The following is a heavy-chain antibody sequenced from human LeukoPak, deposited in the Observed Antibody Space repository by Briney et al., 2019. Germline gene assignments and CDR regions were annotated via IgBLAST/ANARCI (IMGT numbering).Heavy chain of an antibody. D-gene: IGHD2-2*01. J-gene: IGHJ4*02. CDR3: ARENIVVVPAAHEYYFDY. CDR2: INPSGGST. V-gene: IGHV1-46*01. CDR1: GYTFTSYY. Sequence: GASVTVSCKASGYTFTSYYMHWVRQAPGQGLEWMGIINPSGGSTSYAQKFQGRVTMTRDTSTSTVYMELSSLRSEDTAVYYCARENIVVVPAAHEYYFDYWGQGTLVTVSS.